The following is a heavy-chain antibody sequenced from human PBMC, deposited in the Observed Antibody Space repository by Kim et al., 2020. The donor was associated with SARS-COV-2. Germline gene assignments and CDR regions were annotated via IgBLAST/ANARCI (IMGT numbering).Heavy chain of an antibody. CDR2: IYYSGST. CDR3: ARRGPRFYYGSGSYYRAAFDI. D-gene: IGHD3-10*01. J-gene: IGHJ3*02. V-gene: IGHV4-39*01. Sequence: SETLSLTCTVSGGSISSSSYYWGWIRQPPGKGLEWIGSIYYSGSTYYNPSLKSRVTISVDTSKNQFSLKLSSVTAADTAVYYCARRGPRFYYGSGSYYRAAFDIWGQGTMVTVSS. CDR1: GGSISSSSYY.